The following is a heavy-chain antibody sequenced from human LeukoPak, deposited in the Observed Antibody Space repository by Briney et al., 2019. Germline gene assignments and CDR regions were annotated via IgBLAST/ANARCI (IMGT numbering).Heavy chain of an antibody. Sequence: SETLSLTCTVSDYSISSGYGYYWSWIRQPAGKGLEWIGSIYHSGSTYYNPSLKSRVTISVDTSKNQFSLKLSSVTAADTAVYYCARFPPGGLVVDYWGQGTLVTVSS. CDR3: ARFPPGGLVVDY. CDR2: IYHSGST. V-gene: IGHV4-38-2*02. J-gene: IGHJ4*02. D-gene: IGHD6-19*01. CDR1: DYSISSGYGYY.